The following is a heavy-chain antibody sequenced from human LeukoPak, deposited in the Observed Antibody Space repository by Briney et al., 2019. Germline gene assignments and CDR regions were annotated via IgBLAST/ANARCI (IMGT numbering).Heavy chain of an antibody. D-gene: IGHD5-12*01. CDR1: GYTFTSYG. J-gene: IGHJ5*02. V-gene: IGHV1-2*02. CDR2: INPNSGDT. CDR3: ARCDLAATRLRLQICWFDP. Sequence: EASVKVSCKASGYTFTSYGISWVRQAPGQGLEWMGWINPNSGDTNYAQKFQGRVTMTRDTSISTAYMELSRLISDDTAVYYCARCDLAATRLRLQICWFDPWGQGTLVTVSS.